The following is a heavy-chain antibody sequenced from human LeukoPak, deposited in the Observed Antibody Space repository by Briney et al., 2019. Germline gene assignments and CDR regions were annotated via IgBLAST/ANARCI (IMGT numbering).Heavy chain of an antibody. D-gene: IGHD3-16*01. CDR3: GTDGASHEQFEY. CDR1: GFTFSHYW. Sequence: GGSLRLSCAASGFTFSHYWMYWVRQDPGKGLVWVSRVNSDGSSTNYADSVKGRFTISRDNAKNTLYLQMNSLRAEDTAVYYCGTDGASHEQFEYWGQGTLVTVSS. J-gene: IGHJ4*02. CDR2: VNSDGSST. V-gene: IGHV3-74*01.